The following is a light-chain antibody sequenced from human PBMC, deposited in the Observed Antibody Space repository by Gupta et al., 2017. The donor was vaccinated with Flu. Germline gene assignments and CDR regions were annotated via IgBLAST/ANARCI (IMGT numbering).Light chain of an antibody. CDR2: EVN. CDR3: SSYTSSNTLQV. Sequence: GQSITISCTGTISDVGGYDYVSWYQQHPGKAPKLMIYEVNYRPSGVSNRFSGSKSGNTASLTISGFQAEDEADYYCSSYTSSNTLQVFGTGT. CDR1: ISDVGGYDY. V-gene: IGLV2-14*03. J-gene: IGLJ1*01.